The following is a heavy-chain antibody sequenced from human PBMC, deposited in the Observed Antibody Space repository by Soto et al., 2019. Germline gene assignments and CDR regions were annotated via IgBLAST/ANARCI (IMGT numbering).Heavy chain of an antibody. CDR3: ARDVELRFLESGSYYYGMDV. J-gene: IGHJ6*02. D-gene: IGHD3-3*01. V-gene: IGHV1-69*13. Sequence: SVKFSCKASGGTFSSYAISWVRQAPGHGLEWMGGIIPIFGTANYAQKFQGRVTITADESTSTAYMELSSLRSEDTAVYYCARDVELRFLESGSYYYGMDVWGQGTTVTVSS. CDR1: GGTFSSYA. CDR2: IIPIFGTA.